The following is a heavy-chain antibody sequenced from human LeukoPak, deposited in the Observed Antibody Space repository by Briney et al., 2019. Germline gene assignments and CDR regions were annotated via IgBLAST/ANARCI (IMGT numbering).Heavy chain of an antibody. V-gene: IGHV3-13*01. CDR2: IGTASDT. Sequence: GGSLRLSCAASGFTFSDPSMSWVRQAPGKGLEWVSTIGTASDTYYPGSVEGRFTLSRDNAKNSLYLQMNSLTAGDTAVYYCARGPPRGKYYYMDVWGKGTTVTVSS. J-gene: IGHJ6*03. CDR1: GFTFSDPS. D-gene: IGHD1-1*01. CDR3: ARGPPRGKYYYMDV.